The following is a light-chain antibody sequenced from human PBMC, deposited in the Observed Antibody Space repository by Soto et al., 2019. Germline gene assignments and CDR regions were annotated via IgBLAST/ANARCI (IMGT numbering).Light chain of an antibody. CDR2: GNS. CDR3: QSYDSSLSGVV. J-gene: IGLJ2*01. V-gene: IGLV1-40*01. CDR1: SSNIGAGYD. Sequence: QSVLTQPPSVSGAPGQRVTISCTGSSSNIGAGYDVHWYQQLPGTAPKLLIYGNSNRPSGVPDRFSGSKSGTSASLAITGLQAEDEADYYCQSYDSSLSGVVFGVRTKLTVL.